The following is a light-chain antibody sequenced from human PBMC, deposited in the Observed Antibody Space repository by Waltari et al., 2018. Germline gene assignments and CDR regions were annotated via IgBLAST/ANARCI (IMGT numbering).Light chain of an antibody. Sequence: DIQMTQSPTFLSASVGDSVTVTYRASQDISTYLAWYQQKRGTAPKLLIFAASTLQSGVPSRVGVSGSRTEFTRAISTLHPEDVATKYCQHPSGYLGTFGGGTKLYIK. J-gene: IGKJ4*01. V-gene: IGKV1-9*01. CDR2: AAS. CDR1: QDISTY. CDR3: QHPSGYLGT.